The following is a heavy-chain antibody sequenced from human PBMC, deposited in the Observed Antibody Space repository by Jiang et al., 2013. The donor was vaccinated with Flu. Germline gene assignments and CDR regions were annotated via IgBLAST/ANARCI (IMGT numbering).Heavy chain of an antibody. V-gene: IGHV1-2*02. Sequence: GTNFAQKFQGRVTMTRDTSISTADMELSRLRSDDTAVYYCARSKTEASSKDYWGQGTLVTVSS. J-gene: IGHJ4*02. CDR3: ARSKTEASSKDY. CDR2: GT. D-gene: IGHD1-1*01.